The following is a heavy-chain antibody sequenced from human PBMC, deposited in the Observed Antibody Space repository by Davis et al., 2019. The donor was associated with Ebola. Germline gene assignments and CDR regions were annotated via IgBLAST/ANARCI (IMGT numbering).Heavy chain of an antibody. J-gene: IGHJ4*02. CDR2: ISAYNGNT. CDR3: ARDLRPRAPAAILDY. CDR1: GYTFTSYG. V-gene: IGHV1-18*01. D-gene: IGHD2-2*01. Sequence: ASVKVSCKASGYTFTSYGISWVRQAPGQGLEWMGWISAYNGNTNYAQKLQGRVTMTTDTSTSTAYMELRSLRSDDTAGYYCARDLRPRAPAAILDYWGQGTLVTVSS.